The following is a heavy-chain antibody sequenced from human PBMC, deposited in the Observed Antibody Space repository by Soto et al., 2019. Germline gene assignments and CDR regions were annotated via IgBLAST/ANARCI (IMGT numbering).Heavy chain of an antibody. CDR1: GFTFSSCG. Sequence: PGGSRRFSCAASGFTFSSCGMHWVRQAPGKGLECVAAIAKDGTDIHYVDSVKGRFTISTDNSNNTLYLQMNGPRPEATAVYYCAKAGYYDTSGYYYYFHYWGQGTLVTVSS. V-gene: IGHV3-30*18. D-gene: IGHD3-22*01. CDR3: AKAGYYDTSGYYYYFHY. J-gene: IGHJ4*02. CDR2: IAKDGTDI.